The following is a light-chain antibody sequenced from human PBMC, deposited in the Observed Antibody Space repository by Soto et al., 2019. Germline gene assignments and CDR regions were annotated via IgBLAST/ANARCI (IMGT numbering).Light chain of an antibody. J-gene: IGLJ1*01. V-gene: IGLV1-47*02. CDR2: GNN. CDR1: SSSIGSNY. CDR3: AAWDDSLSGYV. Sequence: QPVLTQPPSASGTPGQRVTISCSGSSSSIGSNYVYWYQQLPGTAPKLLIFGNNQRPSGVPDRFSGSKSGTSASLAISGLRSEDEADYYCAAWDDSLSGYVFGTGTKVTVL.